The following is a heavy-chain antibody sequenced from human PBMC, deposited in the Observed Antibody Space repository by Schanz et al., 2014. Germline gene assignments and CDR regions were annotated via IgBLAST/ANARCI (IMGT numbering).Heavy chain of an antibody. CDR2: IFTGGSS. J-gene: IGHJ4*02. Sequence: QVQLRESGPRLVKPSETLSLNCTVSGDSMKSHYWTWIRQPAGQGLEWVGRIFTGGSSDYNRSFKVRITMSIDTSKKFLSLNLNSGPAADTAFYFCARVSRGGVFDFWGPGILVTVSS. CDR3: ARVSRGGVFDF. D-gene: IGHD3-3*01. V-gene: IGHV4-4*07. CDR1: GDSMKSHY.